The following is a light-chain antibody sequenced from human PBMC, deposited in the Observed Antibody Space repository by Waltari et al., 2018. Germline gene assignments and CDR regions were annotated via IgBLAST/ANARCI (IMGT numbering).Light chain of an antibody. Sequence: DIQMTQSPSTLSASVGDRVTITCRASQSIGSWLAWYQQKPGKAPKVLIYKASNLESGVPSRFSGSGSGTEFTLTISSLQPDDFATYYCQHYNSYRYTFGQGTKLEI. CDR2: KAS. V-gene: IGKV1-5*03. CDR1: QSIGSW. CDR3: QHYNSYRYT. J-gene: IGKJ2*01.